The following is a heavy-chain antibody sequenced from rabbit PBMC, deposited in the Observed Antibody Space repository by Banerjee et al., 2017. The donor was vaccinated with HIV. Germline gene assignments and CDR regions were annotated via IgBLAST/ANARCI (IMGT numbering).Heavy chain of an antibody. CDR2: IYASNSSST. D-gene: IGHD8-1*01. CDR1: GIDFSSSYY. Sequence: QEQLVESGGGLVTLGGSLKLSCKASGIDFSSSYYMCWVRQAPGKGLEWIACIYASNSSSTYYASWAKGRFTTSKTSSTTVTLQMTSLTAADTATYFCATYAGSTYPLWGPGTLVTVS. J-gene: IGHJ4*01. V-gene: IGHV1S45*01. CDR3: ATYAGSTYPL.